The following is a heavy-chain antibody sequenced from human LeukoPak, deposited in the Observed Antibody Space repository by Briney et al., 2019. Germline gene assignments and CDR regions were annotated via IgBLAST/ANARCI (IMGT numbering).Heavy chain of an antibody. CDR2: INPNSGGT. Sequence: ASVKVSCKASGYTFTGYYMHWVRQAPGQGLEWMGWINPNSGGTNYAQKFQGGVTMTRGTSISTAYMELSRLRSDDTAVYYCARLSIVGASTRFFDYWGQGTLVTVSS. V-gene: IGHV1-2*02. CDR1: GYTFTGYY. J-gene: IGHJ4*02. D-gene: IGHD1-26*01. CDR3: ARLSIVGASTRFFDY.